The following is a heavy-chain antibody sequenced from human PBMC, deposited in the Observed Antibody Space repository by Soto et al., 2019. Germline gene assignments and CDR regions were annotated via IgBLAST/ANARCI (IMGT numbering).Heavy chain of an antibody. V-gene: IGHV3-23*01. D-gene: IGHD2-15*01. CDR3: TKTVTLVTGNNWFER. CDR1: GFTFSSYA. Sequence: EVHMLESGGGLVQPGGSLRLSCAASGFTFSSYAMTWVRQAPGKGLEWVSGISVDGRRTYYADSVKGRFTISRDNSENTLYLQMNSLISDDTAVYYCTKTVTLVTGNNWFERWGQGTLVTVSS. J-gene: IGHJ5*02. CDR2: ISVDGRRT.